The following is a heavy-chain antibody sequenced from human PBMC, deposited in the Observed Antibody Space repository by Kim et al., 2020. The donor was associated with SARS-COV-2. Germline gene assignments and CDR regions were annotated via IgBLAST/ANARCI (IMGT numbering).Heavy chain of an antibody. V-gene: IGHV4-39*01. J-gene: IGHJ6*01. CDR2: IYYSGST. D-gene: IGHD3-10*01. CDR3: ARQGPYFYVLGIYYY. CDR1: GDSISSGSYY. Sequence: SETLSLTCTISGDSISSGSYYWGWIRQPPGKGLEWIGNIYYSGSTYYNPSLKSRVTISVDTSKNQFSLKLSSVTATDTAVYYCARQGPYFYVLGIYYY.